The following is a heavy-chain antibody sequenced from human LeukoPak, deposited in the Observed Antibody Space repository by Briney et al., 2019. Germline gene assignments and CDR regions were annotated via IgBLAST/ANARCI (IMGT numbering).Heavy chain of an antibody. CDR2: ISRTSTYI. CDR3: ARDPDYYGSGTYYNHYFDY. J-gene: IGHJ4*02. D-gene: IGHD3-10*01. Sequence: GGSLRLSCAASGFNLNYFSMNWVRQAPGKGLEWVSSISRTSTYIYYADSVKGRFTISRDNARNSLFLQMDSLRAEDTAVYYCARDPDYYGSGTYYNHYFDYWGQGTLVTVSP. CDR1: GFNLNYFS. V-gene: IGHV3-21*01.